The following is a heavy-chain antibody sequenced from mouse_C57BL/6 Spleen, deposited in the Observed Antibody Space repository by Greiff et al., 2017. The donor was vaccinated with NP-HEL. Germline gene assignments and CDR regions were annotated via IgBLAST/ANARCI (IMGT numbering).Heavy chain of an antibody. CDR3: ARSGHDGYYVVYFDY. V-gene: IGHV1-39*01. Sequence: EVKLMESGPELVKPGASVKISCKASGYSFTDYNMNWVKQSNGKSLEWIGVINPNYGTTSYNQKFKGKATLTVDQSSSTAYMQLNSLTSEDSAVYYCARSGHDGYYVVYFDYWGQGTTLTVSS. J-gene: IGHJ2*01. CDR2: INPNYGTT. CDR1: GYSFTDYN. D-gene: IGHD2-3*01.